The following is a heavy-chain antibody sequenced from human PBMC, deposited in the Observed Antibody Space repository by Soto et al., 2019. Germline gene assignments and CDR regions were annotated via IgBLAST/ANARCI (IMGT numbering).Heavy chain of an antibody. J-gene: IGHJ6*02. CDR2: ISADNGDT. CDR1: GYTFPTYA. Sequence: ASVKVSCKASGYTFPTYAISWVRQAPGQGLEWVGWISADNGDTNHAQKLQGRVTITRDTSASTAYMELSSLRSDDTAVYYCARGWNYPYYYYYGMDVWGQGTTVTVSS. V-gene: IGHV1-18*01. CDR3: ARGWNYPYYYYYGMDV. D-gene: IGHD1-7*01.